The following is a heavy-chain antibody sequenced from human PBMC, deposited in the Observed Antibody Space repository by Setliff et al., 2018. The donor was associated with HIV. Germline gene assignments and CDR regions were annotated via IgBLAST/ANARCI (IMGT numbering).Heavy chain of an antibody. D-gene: IGHD5-18*01. V-gene: IGHV1-8*02. Sequence: ASVKVSCKASGYTFSSYDINWVRQATGQGLEWMGWMNPNSGNTGYAQKVQGRVTMTTDTSTSTAYMEVRSLRSDDTAVYYCARDAGYSYGPTSRNFDQWGQGTLVTVSS. CDR1: GYTFSSYD. J-gene: IGHJ4*02. CDR2: MNPNSGNT. CDR3: ARDAGYSYGPTSRNFDQ.